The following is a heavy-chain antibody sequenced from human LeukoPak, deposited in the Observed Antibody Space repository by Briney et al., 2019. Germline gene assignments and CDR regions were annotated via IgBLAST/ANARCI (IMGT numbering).Heavy chain of an antibody. Sequence: ASVKVSCKASGYIFTNFGISWVRQARGQGLEWMGWISGYNGNTKYVQKFQGRVTMTTDTSTSTAYMELRSLRSDDTAVYYCARDPTATFFDYWGQGTLVTVSS. CDR3: ARDPTATFFDY. V-gene: IGHV1-18*01. CDR1: GYIFTNFG. CDR2: ISGYNGNT. J-gene: IGHJ4*02. D-gene: IGHD5-18*01.